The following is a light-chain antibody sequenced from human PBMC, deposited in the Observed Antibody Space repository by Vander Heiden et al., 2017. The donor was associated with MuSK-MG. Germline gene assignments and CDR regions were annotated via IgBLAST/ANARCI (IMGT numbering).Light chain of an antibody. CDR1: SSDDGGYYY. Sequence: QSALTQPRSVSGSPGQSVTISCTGTSSDDGGYYYLSWYQQQPGKAPKLMIYDVSKRPSGVPDRFSGSKSGNTASLTISGLQAEDEADYYCCSYAGSYPVVFGGGTKLTVL. CDR2: DVS. V-gene: IGLV2-11*01. CDR3: CSYAGSYPVV. J-gene: IGLJ2*01.